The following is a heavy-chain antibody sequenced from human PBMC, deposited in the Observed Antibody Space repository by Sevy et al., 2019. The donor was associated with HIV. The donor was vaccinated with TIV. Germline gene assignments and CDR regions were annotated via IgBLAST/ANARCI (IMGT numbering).Heavy chain of an antibody. CDR3: TRNGGAFDNGFDP. CDR2: ISGSGSSI. V-gene: IGHV3-48*03. Sequence: GGSLRLSCTASGFTFSSYDMNWVRQAPGKGLEWVSKISGSGSSIYYADSVKGRFTISRDNAKNSLNLQMNILRAEDTAVYYCTRNGGAFDNGFDPWGQGTLVTVSS. J-gene: IGHJ5*02. D-gene: IGHD2-8*01. CDR1: GFTFSSYD.